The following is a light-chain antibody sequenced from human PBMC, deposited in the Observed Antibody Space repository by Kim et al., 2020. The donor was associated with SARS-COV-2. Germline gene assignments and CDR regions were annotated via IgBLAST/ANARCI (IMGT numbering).Light chain of an antibody. V-gene: IGKV2-28*01. CDR1: QSLLHSNVYNF. CDR2: LGS. CDR3: MQALQTPYT. Sequence: EPASISCKSSQSLLHSNVYNFLAWYLQKPGQSPQLLIYLGSNRASGVPDRFSGSGSGTDFTLKIRRVEAEDVGVYYCMQALQTPYTFGQGTKLEI. J-gene: IGKJ2*01.